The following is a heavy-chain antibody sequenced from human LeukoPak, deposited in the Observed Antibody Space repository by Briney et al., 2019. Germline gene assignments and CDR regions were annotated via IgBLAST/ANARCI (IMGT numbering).Heavy chain of an antibody. D-gene: IGHD3-9*01. Sequence: GGSLRLSCAASGFTFSSYWMSWVRQAPGKGLEWVANIKQDGSEKYYVDSVKGRFTISRDNAKNSLYLQMNSLGAEDTAVYYCARDWAKLRYFEWFKTDAFDIWGQGTMVTVSS. CDR1: GFTFSSYW. V-gene: IGHV3-7*01. CDR2: IKQDGSEK. CDR3: ARDWAKLRYFEWFKTDAFDI. J-gene: IGHJ3*02.